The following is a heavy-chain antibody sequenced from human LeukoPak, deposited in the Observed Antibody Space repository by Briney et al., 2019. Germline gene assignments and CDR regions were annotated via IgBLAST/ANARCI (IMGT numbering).Heavy chain of an antibody. CDR2: IRYDGSNK. V-gene: IGHV3-30*02. D-gene: IGHD5-18*01. Sequence: PGVSLRLSCAASGFTFSSYGMHWVRQDPGKGLEWVAFIRYDGSNKYYADSVKGRFTISRDNSKNTLYLQMNSLRAEDTAVYYCAKDHHTAMVNVGVDYWGQGTLVTVSS. CDR3: AKDHHTAMVNVGVDY. CDR1: GFTFSSYG. J-gene: IGHJ4*02.